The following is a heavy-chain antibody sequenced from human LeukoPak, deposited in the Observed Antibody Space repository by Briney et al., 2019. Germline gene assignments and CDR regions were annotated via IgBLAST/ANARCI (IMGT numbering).Heavy chain of an antibody. CDR2: IWYTGRT. J-gene: IGHJ4*02. CDR1: DDSMSSSSYY. Sequence: SSETLSLTCSVSDDSMSSSSYYWGWIRQPPGKGLEWLGSIWYTGRTDYSPSLRSRVTMSIDTSKRLFSVRLSSVTAADTAVYFCARQSWLPYFDYWGQGALVTVYS. V-gene: IGHV4-39*07. CDR3: ARQSWLPYFDY. D-gene: IGHD5-18*01.